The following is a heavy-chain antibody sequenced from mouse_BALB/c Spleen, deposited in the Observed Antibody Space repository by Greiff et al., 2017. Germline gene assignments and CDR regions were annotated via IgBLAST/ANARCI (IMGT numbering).Heavy chain of an antibody. Sequence: VQLQESGAELAKPGASVKMSCKASGYTFTSYWMHWVKQRPGQGLEWIGYINPSTGYTEYNQKFKDKATLTADKSSSTAYMQLSSLTSEDSAVYYCARIYYDYDGEGFDYWGQGTTLTVSS. V-gene: IGHV1-7*01. CDR2: INPSTGYT. J-gene: IGHJ2*01. D-gene: IGHD2-4*01. CDR1: GYTFTSYW. CDR3: ARIYYDYDGEGFDY.